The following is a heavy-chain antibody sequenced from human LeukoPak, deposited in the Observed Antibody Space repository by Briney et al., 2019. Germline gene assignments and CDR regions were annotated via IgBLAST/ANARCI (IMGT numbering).Heavy chain of an antibody. CDR3: ARGRGSGYYRFLHAFDI. D-gene: IGHD3-22*01. J-gene: IGHJ3*02. Sequence: SETLSLTCTVSGGSISSATYYWGWIRQSPNKGLDWIGSFFYTGSTYYSPSLKSRVTISVDTSENQLSLKLRSVTAADTAVYYCARGRGSGYYRFLHAFDIWGQGTMVTVSS. CDR1: GGSISSATYY. V-gene: IGHV4-39*07. CDR2: FFYTGST.